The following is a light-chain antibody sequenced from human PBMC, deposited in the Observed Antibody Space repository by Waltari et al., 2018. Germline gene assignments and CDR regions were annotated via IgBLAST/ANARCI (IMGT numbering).Light chain of an antibody. CDR1: QDIRKY. J-gene: IGKJ3*01. Sequence: DIQMTQSPSSLSASVGDRVTITCQASQDIRKYLNWYQQKPGKAPKLLIYDASNLETGVPLRFSGSGSGTDFTFTISSLQPEDIAHYFCQNLKTAPFTFGPGTIVEVK. V-gene: IGKV1-33*01. CDR3: QNLKTAPFT. CDR2: DAS.